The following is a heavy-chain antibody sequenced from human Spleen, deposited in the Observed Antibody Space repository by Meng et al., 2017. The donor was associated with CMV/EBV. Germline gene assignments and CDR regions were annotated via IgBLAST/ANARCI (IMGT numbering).Heavy chain of an antibody. V-gene: IGHV3-7*01. CDR2: IKQDGSEK. Sequence: GESLKISCAVSGFTFSSYWMTWVRLVAGKGREWVASIKQDGSEKYYVDFVKVRFSISRDNAKISLYLQMHSLRVEDTAVYYCARDYDFWIGYYFPFDNWGQGALVTVSS. CDR1: GFTFSSYW. D-gene: IGHD3-3*01. J-gene: IGHJ4*02. CDR3: ARDYDFWIGYYFPFDN.